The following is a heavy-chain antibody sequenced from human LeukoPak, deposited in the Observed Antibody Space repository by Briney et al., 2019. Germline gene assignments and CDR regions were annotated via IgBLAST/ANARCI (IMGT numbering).Heavy chain of an antibody. Sequence: KSSETLSLTCTVSGGSITNYYWSWLRQPPGKGLEWIGYIYYTGSTNYNPSPRSRVTISVDTSKNQLSLKLTSVTPADTAVYYCARKAAAGIPPLYNWFDPWGQGTLVTVST. V-gene: IGHV4-59*01. J-gene: IGHJ5*02. CDR1: GGSITNYY. D-gene: IGHD6-13*01. CDR3: ARKAAAGIPPLYNWFDP. CDR2: IYYTGST.